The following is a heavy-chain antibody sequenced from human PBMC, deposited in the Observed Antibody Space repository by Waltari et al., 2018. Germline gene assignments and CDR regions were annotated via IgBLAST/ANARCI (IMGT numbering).Heavy chain of an antibody. CDR3: ARDPLNDDGDY. Sequence: QVQLVQSGAEVKKPGASVKVSCKASGYTFTGYYMHWGPQAPGQGLGWMGWNNPNSGGTNQAQQFEGRVTMTRDTSMSTAYMELSRLRSGDTAVYYCARDPLNDDGDYWGQGTLVTVSS. J-gene: IGHJ4*02. D-gene: IGHD1-1*01. CDR2: NNPNSGGT. V-gene: IGHV1-2*02. CDR1: GYTFTGYY.